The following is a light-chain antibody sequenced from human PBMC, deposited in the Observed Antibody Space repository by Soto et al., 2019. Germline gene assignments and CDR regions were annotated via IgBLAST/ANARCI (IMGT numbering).Light chain of an antibody. V-gene: IGKV1-39*01. CDR1: QSISSY. CDR3: QQSYSTLWT. CDR2: AAS. Sequence: DLHLKKYPSSLSASVGDRVTITCRASQSISSYLNWYQQKPGKAPKLLIYAASSLQSGVPSRFSGSGSGTDFTLTISSLQPEDFATYYCQQSYSTLWTFGQGTKV. J-gene: IGKJ1*01.